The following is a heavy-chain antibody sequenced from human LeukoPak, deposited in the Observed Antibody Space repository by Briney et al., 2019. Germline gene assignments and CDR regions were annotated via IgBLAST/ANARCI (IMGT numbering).Heavy chain of an antibody. V-gene: IGHV3-21*01. CDR3: ASRGYSEYYFDY. J-gene: IGHJ4*02. D-gene: IGHD3-22*01. CDR2: ISSSSDYI. Sequence: GGSLRLSCAASGFTFSTYSMNWVRQAPGKGLEWVSSISSSSDYIYYADSLKARFTISRDNAKTSLYLQMNSLRAEDTAVYYCASRGYSEYYFDYWGQGTLVTVSS. CDR1: GFTFSTYS.